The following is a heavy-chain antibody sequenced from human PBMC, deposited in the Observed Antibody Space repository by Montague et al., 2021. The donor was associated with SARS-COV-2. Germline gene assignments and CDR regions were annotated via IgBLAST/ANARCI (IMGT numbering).Heavy chain of an antibody. CDR2: IGDSGHAT. CDR1: GFSFDIYA. CDR3: AKGGWGTVWDY. D-gene: IGHD7-27*01. V-gene: IGHV3-23*01. J-gene: IGHJ4*02. Sequence: LSCAASGFSFDIYAMSWVRQAPGQGLQWVSAIGDSGHATYYADXVKGRFTVSRDTSKSAMFLHMTSLRVADSGVYFCAKGGWGTVWDYWGQGTLVTVSS.